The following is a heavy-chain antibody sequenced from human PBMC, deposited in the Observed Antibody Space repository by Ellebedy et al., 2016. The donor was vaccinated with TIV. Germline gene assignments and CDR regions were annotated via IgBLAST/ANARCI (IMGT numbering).Heavy chain of an antibody. CDR1: GFSFSSYA. V-gene: IGHV3-23*01. J-gene: IGHJ2*01. CDR3: ARDIYYYESSGYYYVPWYFDL. CDR2: IVGSGATK. D-gene: IGHD3-22*01. Sequence: GESLKISCVASGFSFSSYALSWVRQAPGKGLEWVSGIVGSGATKYADSVKGRFSISRDNSKSTVDLQMNSLRAEDTAVYYCARDIYYYESSGYYYVPWYFDLWGRGTLVTVSS.